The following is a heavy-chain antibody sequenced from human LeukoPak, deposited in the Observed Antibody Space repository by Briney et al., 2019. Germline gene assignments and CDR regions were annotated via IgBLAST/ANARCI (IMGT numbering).Heavy chain of an antibody. J-gene: IGHJ3*02. V-gene: IGHV4-30-4*01. D-gene: IGHD2-2*01. CDR2: IYYSGST. CDR3: ASNPRYCSSTSCYLNAFDI. Sequence: SQTLSLTCTVSGGSISSGDYYWSWIRQPPGKGLEWIGCIYYSGSTYYNPSLKSRVTISVDTSKNQFSLKLSSVTAADTAVYYCASNPRYCSSTSCYLNAFDIWGQGTMVTVSS. CDR1: GGSISSGDYY.